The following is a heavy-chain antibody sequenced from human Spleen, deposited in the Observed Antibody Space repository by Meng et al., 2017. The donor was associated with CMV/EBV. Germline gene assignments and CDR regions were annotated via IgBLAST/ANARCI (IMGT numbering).Heavy chain of an antibody. CDR1: GGSISITTTYY. V-gene: IGHV4-39*07. CDR2: IYYSGTT. D-gene: IGHD3-3*01. Sequence: SETLSLTCTVSGGSISITTTYYWGWIRQPPGQGLEWIGTIYYSGTTYYNPSLTGRVTISVDTSKNQFSLKLSSVTAADTAVYYCARDYRLITIFGVVSRMDVWGQGTTVTVSS. J-gene: IGHJ6*02. CDR3: ARDYRLITIFGVVSRMDV.